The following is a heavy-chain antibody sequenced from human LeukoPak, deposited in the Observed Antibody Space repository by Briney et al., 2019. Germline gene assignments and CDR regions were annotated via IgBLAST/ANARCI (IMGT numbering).Heavy chain of an antibody. D-gene: IGHD3-22*01. V-gene: IGHV1-69*05. CDR3: ARESYYDSSGYYTPDFDY. CDR2: INPIFGTA. J-gene: IGHJ4*02. CDR1: GGTFSSYA. Sequence: ASVKVSCKASGGTFSSYAISWVRQAPGQGLEWMGGINPIFGTANYAQKFQGRVTITTDESTSTAYMELSSLRSEDTAVYYCARESYYDSSGYYTPDFDYWGQGTLVTVSS.